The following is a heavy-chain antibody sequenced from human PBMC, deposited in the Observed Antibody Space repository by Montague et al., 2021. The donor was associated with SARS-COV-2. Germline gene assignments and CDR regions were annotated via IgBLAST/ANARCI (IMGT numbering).Heavy chain of an antibody. D-gene: IGHD6-19*01. CDR1: GITFSTYE. CDR2: IGASGSST. Sequence: SRRLSCAASGITFSTYEMIWVRQAPGKGLEWVSSIGASGSSTHYADSVKGRFTISRDNAKSSLFLQMDSLRVEDTAIYYCECLGSSDWYHWFDPWGQGTLVHVSS. J-gene: IGHJ5*02. CDR3: ECLGSSDWYHWFDP. V-gene: IGHV3-48*03.